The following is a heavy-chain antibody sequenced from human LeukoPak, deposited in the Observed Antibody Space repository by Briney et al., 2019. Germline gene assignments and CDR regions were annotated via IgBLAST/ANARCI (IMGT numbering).Heavy chain of an antibody. V-gene: IGHV3-30*02. D-gene: IGHD3-10*01. CDR3: AKDQSYYGSGSYFFDY. J-gene: IGHJ4*02. CDR2: IRYDGSNK. CDR1: GFTFSSYS. Sequence: PGGSLRLSCAASGFTFSSYSMNWVRQAPGKGLEWVAFIRYDGSNKYYADSVKGRFTISRDNSKNTLYLQMNSLRAEDTAVYYCAKDQSYYGSGSYFFDYWGQGTLVTVSS.